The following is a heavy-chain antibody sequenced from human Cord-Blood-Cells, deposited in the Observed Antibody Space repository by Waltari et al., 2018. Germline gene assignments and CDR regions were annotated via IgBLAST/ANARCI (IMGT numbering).Heavy chain of an antibody. V-gene: IGHV3-33*01. CDR1: GFTFSSYG. CDR3: ASGPDYGDYIGY. J-gene: IGHJ4*02. CDR2: IWYDGSNK. Sequence: QVQLAESGGGVVQPGRSLRLSCAASGFTFSSYGRPWVRQAPGKGLEWVAVIWYDGSNKYYADSVKGRFTISRDNSKNTLYLQMNSLRAEDTAVYYCASGPDYGDYIGYWGQGTLVTVSS. D-gene: IGHD4-17*01.